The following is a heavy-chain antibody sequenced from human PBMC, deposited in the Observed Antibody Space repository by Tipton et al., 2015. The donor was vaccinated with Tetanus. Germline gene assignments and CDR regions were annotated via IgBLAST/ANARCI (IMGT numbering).Heavy chain of an antibody. CDR2: ISSSSSYI. D-gene: IGHD3-22*01. J-gene: IGHJ4*02. Sequence: SLRLSCAASGFTFSSYSMNWVRQAPGKGLEWVSSISSSSSYIYCADSVKGRFTISRDNAKNSLYLQMNSLRAEDTAVYYCARDLRNYYDSSGYSDYWGQGTLVTVSS. CDR3: ARDLRNYYDSSGYSDY. V-gene: IGHV3-21*01. CDR1: GFTFSSYS.